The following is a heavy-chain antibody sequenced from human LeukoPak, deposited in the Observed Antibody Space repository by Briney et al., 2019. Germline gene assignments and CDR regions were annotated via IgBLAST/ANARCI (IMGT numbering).Heavy chain of an antibody. D-gene: IGHD2-15*01. CDR1: GYTFTGYY. CDR2: INPNSGGT. Sequence: ASVKVSCKASGYTFTGYYMHWVRQAPGQGLGWMGWINPNSGGTNYAQKFQGRVTMTRDTSISTAYMELSRLRSDDTAVYYCARDVNCSGGSCYDDYYYGMDVWGQGTTVTVSS. CDR3: ARDVNCSGGSCYDDYYYGMDV. V-gene: IGHV1-2*02. J-gene: IGHJ6*02.